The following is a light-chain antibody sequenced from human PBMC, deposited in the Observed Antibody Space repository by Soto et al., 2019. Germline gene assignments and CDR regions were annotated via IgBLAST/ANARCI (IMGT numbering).Light chain of an antibody. CDR1: QSISDIY. CDR2: AAS. CDR3: QQYVTSPWT. Sequence: EIVLTQSPGTLSLSPGERATLSCRASQSISDIYLAWYQQKPGQAPRLLIYAASRRAAGISDRFSGSGSGTDFALTISRLEPEDFAMYYCQQYVTSPWTFGQGTKVEIK. J-gene: IGKJ1*01. V-gene: IGKV3-20*01.